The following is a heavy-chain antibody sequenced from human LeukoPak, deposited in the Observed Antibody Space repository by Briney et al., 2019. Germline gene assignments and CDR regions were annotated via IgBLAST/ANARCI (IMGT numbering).Heavy chain of an antibody. CDR1: GFTFSDYY. CDR2: ISSSGSTI. CDR3: ARDSSSGWYLSDY. J-gene: IGHJ4*02. Sequence: GGSLRLSCAASGFTFSDYYMSWIRQAPEKGLEWVSYISSSGSTIYYADSVKGRSTISRDNAKNSLYLQMNSLRAEDTAVYYCARDSSSGWYLSDYWGQGTLVTVSS. D-gene: IGHD6-19*01. V-gene: IGHV3-11*04.